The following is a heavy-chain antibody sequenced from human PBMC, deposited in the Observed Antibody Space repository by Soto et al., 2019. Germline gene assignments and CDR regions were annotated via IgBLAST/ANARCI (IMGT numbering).Heavy chain of an antibody. CDR3: ASFLSYSSGWYRDY. V-gene: IGHV1-69*01. J-gene: IGHJ4*02. CDR1: GGTFSSYA. Sequence: QVQLVQSGAEVKKPGSSVKVSCEASGGTFSSYAISWVRQAPGQGLEWMGGIIPIFGTANYAQKFQGRVTITADESTSTAYMELSSLRSEDTTVYYCASFLSYSSGWYRDYCRQGTLVTVSS. D-gene: IGHD6-19*01. CDR2: IIPIFGTA.